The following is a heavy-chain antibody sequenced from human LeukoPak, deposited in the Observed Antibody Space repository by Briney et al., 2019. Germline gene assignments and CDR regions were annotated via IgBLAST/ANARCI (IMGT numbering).Heavy chain of an antibody. Sequence: AGGSLRLTCAASGFTFSSYEMNWVRQAPGKGPEWVSYIHISGSPIYYADSVKGRFTISRDNAKNSLFLQMNSLRAEDTAIYYCARANGGYSYGYPDYRGQGTLVTVSS. CDR1: GFTFSSYE. CDR3: ARANGGYSYGYPDY. CDR2: IHISGSPI. V-gene: IGHV3-48*03. D-gene: IGHD5-18*01. J-gene: IGHJ4*02.